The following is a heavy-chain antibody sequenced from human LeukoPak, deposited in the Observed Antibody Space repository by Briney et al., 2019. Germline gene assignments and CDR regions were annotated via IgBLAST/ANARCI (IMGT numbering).Heavy chain of an antibody. CDR1: GGSISSYY. CDR3: AGDSSSDDYYYYYGMDV. J-gene: IGHJ6*02. D-gene: IGHD6-6*01. V-gene: IGHV4-59*12. Sequence: SETLSLTCTVSGGSISSYYWSWIRQPPGKGLEWIGYIYYSGSTNYNPSLKSRVTISVDTSKNQFSLKLSSVTAADTAVYYCAGDSSSDDYYYYYGMDVWGQGTTVTVSS. CDR2: IYYSGST.